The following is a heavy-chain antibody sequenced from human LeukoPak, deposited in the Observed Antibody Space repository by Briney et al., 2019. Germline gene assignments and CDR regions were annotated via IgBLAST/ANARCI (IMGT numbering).Heavy chain of an antibody. V-gene: IGHV3-48*03. CDR1: GFTFSSYA. Sequence: GGSLRLSCAVSGFTFSSYALNWVRQAQGKGLEWVSYISSGGSTMYYADSVKGRFTISRDNAKNSLYLQMNSLRAEDTAVYYCARDRTLGYWGQGTLVTVSS. CDR2: ISSGGSTM. CDR3: ARDRTLGY. J-gene: IGHJ4*02.